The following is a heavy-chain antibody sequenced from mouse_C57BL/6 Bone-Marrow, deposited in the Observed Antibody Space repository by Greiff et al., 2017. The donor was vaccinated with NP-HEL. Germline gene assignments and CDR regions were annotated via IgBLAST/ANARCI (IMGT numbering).Heavy chain of an antibody. CDR2: INPNNGGT. J-gene: IGHJ1*03. CDR1: GYTFTDYN. Sequence: EVQLQQSGPELVKPGASVKIPCKASGYTFTDYNMDWVKQSHGKSLEWIGDINPNNGGTIYNQKFKGKATLTVDKSSSTAYMELRSLTSEDTAVYYCARRGYSTLGDWYFDVWGTGTTVTVSS. D-gene: IGHD2-5*01. V-gene: IGHV1-18*01. CDR3: ARRGYSTLGDWYFDV.